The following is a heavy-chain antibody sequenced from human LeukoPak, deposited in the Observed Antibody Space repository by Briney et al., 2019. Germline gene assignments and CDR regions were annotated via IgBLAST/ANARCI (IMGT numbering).Heavy chain of an antibody. CDR2: IYYSGST. V-gene: IGHV4-39*07. Sequence: ASETLSLTCTVSGGSISSSSYYWGWIRQPPGKGLEWIGSIYYSGSTYYNPSLKSRVTISVDTSKNQFSLKLSSVTAADTAVYYCASQSRWGSSGWYPCWFDPWGQGTLVTVSS. J-gene: IGHJ5*02. D-gene: IGHD6-19*01. CDR3: ASQSRWGSSGWYPCWFDP. CDR1: GGSISSSSYY.